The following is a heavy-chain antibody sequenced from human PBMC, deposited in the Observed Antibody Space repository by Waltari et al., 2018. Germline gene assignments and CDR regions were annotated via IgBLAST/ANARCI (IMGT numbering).Heavy chain of an antibody. J-gene: IGHJ6*03. D-gene: IGHD3-10*01. Sequence: QVPLPESGPGLVKPSQTLSLTCPVSGGSIRSGCYYWIWIRQPPGKGLEWIGYIYYSGSTYYNPSLKSRVTISVDTSKNQFSLKLSSVTAADTAVYYCARSMVRGVITSYYYMDVWGKGTTVTVSS. V-gene: IGHV4-31*03. CDR2: IYYSGST. CDR1: GGSIRSGCYY. CDR3: ARSMVRGVITSYYYMDV.